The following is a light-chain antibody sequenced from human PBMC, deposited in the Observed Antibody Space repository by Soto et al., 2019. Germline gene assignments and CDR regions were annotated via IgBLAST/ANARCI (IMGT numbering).Light chain of an antibody. CDR1: QSFSSK. V-gene: IGKV3-15*01. CDR2: GAS. Sequence: EIVMTQSPATLSVSPGERATLSCRASQSFSSKLAWYQQKPGQAPRLLIYGASTRATGIPARFSGSGSGTEFTLTINSLQSEDFAVYYCQQYNIWPYTFGQGTKLEIK. J-gene: IGKJ2*01. CDR3: QQYNIWPYT.